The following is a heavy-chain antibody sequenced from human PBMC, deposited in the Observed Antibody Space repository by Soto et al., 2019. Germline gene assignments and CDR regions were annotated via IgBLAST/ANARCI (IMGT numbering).Heavy chain of an antibody. Sequence: SQTLSLTCAISGDSVSSKSAAWNWIRQSPSRGLEWLGRTYYRSKWSTDYAVSVKSRITINPDTSKNQFSLQLNSVTPEDTALYYCTRALSGSYDSWGQGTLVTVS. D-gene: IGHD1-26*01. CDR1: GDSVSSKSAA. CDR3: TRALSGSYDS. CDR2: TYYRSKWST. V-gene: IGHV6-1*01. J-gene: IGHJ5*01.